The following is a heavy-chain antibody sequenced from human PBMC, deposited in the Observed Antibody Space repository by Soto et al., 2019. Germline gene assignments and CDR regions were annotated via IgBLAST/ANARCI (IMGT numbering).Heavy chain of an antibody. Sequence: GWSLRLSCSASVFTFSSYSMNWFRQAPGKGLEWVSSISSSSSYIYYADSVKGRFTISRDNAKNSLYLQMNSLRAEDTAVYYCAREIVVVTIIAFDIWGQGTMVT. CDR3: AREIVVVTIIAFDI. D-gene: IGHD3-22*01. J-gene: IGHJ3*02. CDR2: ISSSSSYI. V-gene: IGHV3-21*01. CDR1: VFTFSSYS.